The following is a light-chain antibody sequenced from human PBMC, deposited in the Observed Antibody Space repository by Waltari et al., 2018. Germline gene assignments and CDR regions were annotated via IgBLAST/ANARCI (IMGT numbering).Light chain of an antibody. CDR2: GVT. J-gene: IGLJ2*01. V-gene: IGLV2-14*03. Sequence: QSALTQPASVSGSPGQSITISCTGPSSDVGGHHFVSWYQQHPGKAPKLIIFGVTNRPSGISDRFSGSKSGNTASLTISGLQAEDEGDYYCSSYRSSAIVVFGGGTKLSVL. CDR3: SSYRSSAIVV. CDR1: SSDVGGHHF.